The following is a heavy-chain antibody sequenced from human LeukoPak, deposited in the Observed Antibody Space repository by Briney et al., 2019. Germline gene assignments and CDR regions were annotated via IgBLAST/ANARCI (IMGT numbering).Heavy chain of an antibody. CDR2: INPNSGGT. CDR1: GYTFTGYY. D-gene: IGHD2-21*02. Sequence: ASVKVSCKASGYTFTGYYMHWVRQAPGQGLEWMGWINPNSGGTNYAQKFQGRVTMTRDTTIITAYMELSRLRSDDTAVYYCARDMAYCGGDCIDYYYYYMDVWGKGTTVTISS. V-gene: IGHV1-2*02. CDR3: ARDMAYCGGDCIDYYYYYMDV. J-gene: IGHJ6*03.